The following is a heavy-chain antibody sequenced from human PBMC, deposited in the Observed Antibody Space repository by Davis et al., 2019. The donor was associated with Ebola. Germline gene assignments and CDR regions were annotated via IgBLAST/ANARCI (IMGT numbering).Heavy chain of an antibody. CDR3: ARDRGTTVTTFYYGMDV. J-gene: IGHJ6*02. D-gene: IGHD4-17*01. CDR1: GFTFSSYA. Sequence: GGSLRLSCAASGFTFSSYAMSWVRQAPGKGLEWVSAISGSGGSTYYADSVKGRFTISRDNSKNSLYLQMNSLRAEDTAVYYCARDRGTTVTTFYYGMDVWGQGTTVTVSS. CDR2: ISGSGGST. V-gene: IGHV3-23*01.